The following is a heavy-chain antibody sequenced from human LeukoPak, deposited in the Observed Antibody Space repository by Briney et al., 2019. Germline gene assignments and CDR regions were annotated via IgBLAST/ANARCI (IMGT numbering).Heavy chain of an antibody. V-gene: IGHV4-4*07. D-gene: IGHD3-3*01. CDR1: GGSISSYY. J-gene: IGHJ2*01. CDR2: IYTSGST. CDR3: AREGYDFWSGFRYWYFDL. Sequence: PSETLSLTCTVSGGSISSYYWSWIRQPAGKGLEWIGRIYTSGSTNYNPFLKSRVTMSVDTSKNQFSLKLSSVTAADTAVYYCAREGYDFWSGFRYWYFDLWGRGTLVTVSS.